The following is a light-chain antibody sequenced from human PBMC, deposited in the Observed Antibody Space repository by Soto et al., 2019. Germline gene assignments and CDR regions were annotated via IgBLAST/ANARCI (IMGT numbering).Light chain of an antibody. CDR1: NSDVGGYNY. J-gene: IGLJ1*01. V-gene: IGLV2-11*01. CDR3: SSYAGTSYV. Sequence: QSALAQPRSVSGSPGQSVTISCTGTNSDVGGYNYVSWYQQHPGKAPKLILYDVNKGPSGVPDRFSGSKSGNTASLTISGLRAEDEAEYYCSSYAGTSYVFGTGTKLTVL. CDR2: DVN.